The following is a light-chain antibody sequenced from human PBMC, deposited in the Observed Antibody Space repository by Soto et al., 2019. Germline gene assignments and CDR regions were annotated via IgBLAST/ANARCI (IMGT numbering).Light chain of an antibody. V-gene: IGKV3-15*01. CDR2: GAS. J-gene: IGKJ2*01. Sequence: EIAMTQSPVTLSVSPGERATLSCRASQSVSSNLAWYQQKPGQAPRLLIYGASTRATGIPARFSGSGSGTEFTLTISSLQSEDFAVYYCQQYNNWPYTFGQGTKLEIK. CDR3: QQYNNWPYT. CDR1: QSVSSN.